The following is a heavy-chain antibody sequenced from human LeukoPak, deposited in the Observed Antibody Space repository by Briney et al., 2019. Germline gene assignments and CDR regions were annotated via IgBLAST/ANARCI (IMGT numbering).Heavy chain of an antibody. V-gene: IGHV4-59*08. CDR1: GGSISSYY. J-gene: IGHJ5*02. CDR2: IYYSGST. CDR3: AKQRGITGTTDWFDP. Sequence: SETLSLTCTVSGGSISSYYWSWIRQPPGKGLEWIGYIYYSGSTNYNPSLKSRVTISVDTSKNQFSLKLSSVTAADTAVYYCAKQRGITGTTDWFDPWGQGTLVIVSS. D-gene: IGHD1-20*01.